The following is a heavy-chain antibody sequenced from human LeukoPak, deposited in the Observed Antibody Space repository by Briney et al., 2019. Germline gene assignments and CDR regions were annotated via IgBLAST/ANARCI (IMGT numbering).Heavy chain of an antibody. CDR3: ARAHGDPFFDY. CDR2: IYYSGST. D-gene: IGHD4-17*01. V-gene: IGHV4-59*01. Sequence: SETLSLTCTVSGSSISSWYWSWIRQPPGKGLEWIGYIYYSGSTNYNPSLKSRVTISVDTSKNQFSLKLSSVTAADTAVYYCARAHGDPFFDYWGQGTPVIVSS. J-gene: IGHJ4*02. CDR1: GSSISSWY.